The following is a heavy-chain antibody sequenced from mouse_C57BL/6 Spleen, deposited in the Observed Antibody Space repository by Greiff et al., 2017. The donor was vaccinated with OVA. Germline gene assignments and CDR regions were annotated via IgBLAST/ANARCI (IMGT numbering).Heavy chain of an antibody. Sequence: EVQLQQSGPELVKPGASVKIPCKASGYTFTDYNMDWVKQSHGKSLEWIGDINPNNGGTIYNQKFKGKATLTVDKSSSTAYMELRSLTSEDTAVYYCARLNGYYPYAMDYWGQGTSVTVSS. J-gene: IGHJ4*01. CDR1: GYTFTDYN. V-gene: IGHV1-18*01. CDR3: ARLNGYYPYAMDY. CDR2: INPNNGGT. D-gene: IGHD2-3*01.